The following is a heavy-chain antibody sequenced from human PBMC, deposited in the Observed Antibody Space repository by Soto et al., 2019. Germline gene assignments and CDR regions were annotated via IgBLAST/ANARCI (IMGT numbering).Heavy chain of an antibody. V-gene: IGHV3-33*01. CDR3: ARDRSYGPTKTFDY. D-gene: IGHD5-18*01. J-gene: IGHJ4*02. CDR1: GFTFSSYG. Sequence: PGGSLRLSCAASGFTFSSYGMHWVRQAPGKGQEWVAVIWSDGSNKYYADSVKGRFTISRDNSKNTLYLQMNSLRAEDTAVYYCARDRSYGPTKTFDYWGQGTLVTVSS. CDR2: IWSDGSNK.